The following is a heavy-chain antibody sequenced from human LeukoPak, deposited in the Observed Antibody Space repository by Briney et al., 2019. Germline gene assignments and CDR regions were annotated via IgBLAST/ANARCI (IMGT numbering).Heavy chain of an antibody. CDR2: ISYDGSNK. J-gene: IGHJ4*02. Sequence: GKGLEWVAVISYDGSNKYYADSVKGRFTISRDNSKNTLYLQMNSLRAEDTAVYYCAKDPDYWGQGTLVTVSS. CDR3: AKDPDY. V-gene: IGHV3-30*18.